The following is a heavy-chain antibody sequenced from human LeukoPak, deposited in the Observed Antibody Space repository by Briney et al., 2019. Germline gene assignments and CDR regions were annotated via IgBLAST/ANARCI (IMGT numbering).Heavy chain of an antibody. V-gene: IGHV3-21*01. Sequence: PGGSLRLSCAVSGFTFSSYWMSWVRQSPGKGLEWVSSISSSSSYIFYADSVKGRFTISRDNAKHTLYLQMNSLRAEDTAVYYCARADRPGTFYAFDIWGQGTMVTVSS. CDR2: ISSSSSYI. J-gene: IGHJ3*02. CDR3: ARADRPGTFYAFDI. CDR1: GFTFSSYW.